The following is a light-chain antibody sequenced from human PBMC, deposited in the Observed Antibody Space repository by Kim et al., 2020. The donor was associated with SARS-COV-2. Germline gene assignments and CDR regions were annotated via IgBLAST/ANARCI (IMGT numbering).Light chain of an antibody. Sequence: VALGQTATITCGGNNIGGKNVHWYQLKPGQAPVLVIYRDNSRPSGIPDRFSGSNSGNTATLTISRAQGGDEADYSCQVWDTSTGVVFGGGTQLTVL. CDR2: RDN. V-gene: IGLV3-9*01. CDR3: QVWDTSTGVV. J-gene: IGLJ2*01. CDR1: NIGGKN.